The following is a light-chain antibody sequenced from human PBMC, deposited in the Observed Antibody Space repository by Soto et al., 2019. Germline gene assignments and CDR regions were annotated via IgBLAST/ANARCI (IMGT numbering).Light chain of an antibody. V-gene: IGLV2-8*01. Sequence: ALTQPPSASGSPGQSVTISCTGTSSDVGAYNYVSWYQQHPGKAPKLMIYEVSKRPSGVPDRFSGSKSGNTASLTVSGLQSEDEADYYCNSYAGSSNGGIFGGGTQLTVL. J-gene: IGLJ2*01. CDR1: SSDVGAYNY. CDR3: NSYAGSSNGGI. CDR2: EVS.